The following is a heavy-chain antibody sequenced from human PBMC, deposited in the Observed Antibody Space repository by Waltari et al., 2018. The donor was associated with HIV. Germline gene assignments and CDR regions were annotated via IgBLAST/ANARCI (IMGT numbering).Heavy chain of an antibody. D-gene: IGHD1-26*01. CDR1: GFTFTMFS. Sequence: EVKLVESGGGWVQPGGSLSHSCAASGFTFTMFSMGWVPQAQGKGLEWVANIKQEGNEKFYVDSVKGRFTISRDNAKNSLYLQMNSLRDDDTAVYYCARDRKRAGGTYEFDYWGQGTLVTVSS. J-gene: IGHJ4*02. CDR2: IKQEGNEK. V-gene: IGHV3-7*01. CDR3: ARDRKRAGGTYEFDY.